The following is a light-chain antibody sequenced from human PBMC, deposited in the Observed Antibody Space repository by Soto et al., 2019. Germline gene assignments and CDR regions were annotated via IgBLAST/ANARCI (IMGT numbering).Light chain of an antibody. V-gene: IGLV2-14*01. CDR1: RSDVGAYNY. J-gene: IGLJ1*01. Sequence: QSVLTQPASVSGSPGKWIAISCTGTRSDVGAYNYVSWYQQHPGKAPKLMISEVTNRPSGVSDRFSGSKSGNTASLTISGLQAEDEADYYCSSFTSRFTFVFGTGTKVTVL. CDR2: EVT. CDR3: SSFTSRFTFV.